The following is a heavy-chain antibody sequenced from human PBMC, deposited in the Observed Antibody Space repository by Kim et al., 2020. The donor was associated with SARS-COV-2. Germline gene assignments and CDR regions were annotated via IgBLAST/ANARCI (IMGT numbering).Heavy chain of an antibody. Sequence: SETLSLTCTVSGGSISSSGYYWGWIRQPPGKGLEWIGSVYYTGATYCDPSLKSRVTISVDTSKNQFSLKLSSVTAADTAVYYCAGHFRGTSIRFLWLYQFDPWGQGTLVTVSS. CDR3: AGHFRGTSIRFLWLYQFDP. V-gene: IGHV4-39*01. J-gene: IGHJ5*02. CDR2: VYYTGAT. CDR1: GGSISSSGYY. D-gene: IGHD2-2*02.